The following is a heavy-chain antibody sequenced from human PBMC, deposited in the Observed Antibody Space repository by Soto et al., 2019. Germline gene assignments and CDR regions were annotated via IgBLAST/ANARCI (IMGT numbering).Heavy chain of an antibody. CDR2: IYWDDGK. V-gene: IGHV2-5*02. CDR1: GFSLSTSGVG. J-gene: IGHJ6*02. D-gene: IGHD2-21*02. Sequence: SGATVVNPTQTLTLTCTFSGFSLSTSGVGGGWIRQRPGESLEWLALIYWDDGKRYSPSLKSRLTITKDTSKNQVVLTMTNMDPLDTATYYCAYSRCGGDCLQSYSSHYYYGLDVWGQGTTVTVSS. CDR3: AYSRCGGDCLQSYSSHYYYGLDV.